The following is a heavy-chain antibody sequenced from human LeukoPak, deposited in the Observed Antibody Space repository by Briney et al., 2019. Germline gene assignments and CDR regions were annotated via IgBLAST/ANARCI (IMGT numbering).Heavy chain of an antibody. Sequence: GGSLRLSCAVSGITLSNYGMSWVRQAPGKGLEWVAGISDSGGNTKYADSVKGRFTISRDNSKNTLYLQMNSLRDEDTALYYCAKDNCGGGSCFTYYDFWGQGILVTVSS. CDR3: AKDNCGGGSCFTYYDF. J-gene: IGHJ4*02. CDR1: GITLSNYG. V-gene: IGHV3-23*01. D-gene: IGHD2-15*01. CDR2: ISDSGGNT.